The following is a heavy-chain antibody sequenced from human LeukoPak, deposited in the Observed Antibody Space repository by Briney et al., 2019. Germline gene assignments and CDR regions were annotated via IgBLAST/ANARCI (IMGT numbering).Heavy chain of an antibody. CDR2: ISSSSSYI. CDR3: ARDMNYYDSSGYLSWFDP. J-gene: IGHJ5*02. Sequence: GGSLRLSCAASGFTFSSYSMNWVRQAPGKGLEWVSSISSSSSYIYYADSVKGRFTISRDNAKNSLYLQMNSLRAEDTAVYYCARDMNYYDSSGYLSWFDPWGQGTLVTVSS. CDR1: GFTFSSYS. D-gene: IGHD3-22*01. V-gene: IGHV3-21*01.